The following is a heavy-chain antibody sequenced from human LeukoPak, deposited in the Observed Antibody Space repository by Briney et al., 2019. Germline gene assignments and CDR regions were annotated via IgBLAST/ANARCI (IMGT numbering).Heavy chain of an antibody. J-gene: IGHJ5*02. CDR3: ARDSSGYYSHEYWFDP. CDR2: IIPILGIA. CDR1: GGTFSSYT. Sequence: SVKVSCKASGGTFSSYTISWVRQAPGQGLEWMGRIIPILGIADYAQKVQGRVTITADKSTSTAYMELSSLRSEDTAVYYCARDSSGYYSHEYWFDPWGQGTLVTVSS. D-gene: IGHD3-22*01. V-gene: IGHV1-69*04.